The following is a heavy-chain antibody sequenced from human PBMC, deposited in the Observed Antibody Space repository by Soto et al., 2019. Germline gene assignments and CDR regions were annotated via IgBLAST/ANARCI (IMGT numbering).Heavy chain of an antibody. D-gene: IGHD2-21*01. CDR2: ISENGGSRGGT. CDR1: GFTFSSSA. J-gene: IGHJ3*02. Sequence: LRLSCTASGFTFSSSAMSWVRHVPGQGLEWVASISENGGSRGGTYYADSVKGRFTVSRDNSKNTLYLQVDSLREADTALYYCASAKAVVIAALGIWGQGTMVTVSS. CDR3: ASAKAVVIAALGI. V-gene: IGHV3-23*01.